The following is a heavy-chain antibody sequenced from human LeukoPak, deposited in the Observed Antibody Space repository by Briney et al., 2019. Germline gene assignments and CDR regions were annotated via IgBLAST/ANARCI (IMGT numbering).Heavy chain of an antibody. CDR2: ISSSSSTI. CDR3: ARDPYDFWSGYYGDY. J-gene: IGHJ4*02. CDR1: GFIVSANY. D-gene: IGHD3-3*01. Sequence: GGSLRLSCATSGFIVSANYMNWVRQAPGKGLEWVSYISSSSSTIYYADSVKGRFTISRDNAKNSLYLQMNSLRAEDTAVYYCARDPYDFWSGYYGDYWGQGTLVTVSS. V-gene: IGHV3-48*01.